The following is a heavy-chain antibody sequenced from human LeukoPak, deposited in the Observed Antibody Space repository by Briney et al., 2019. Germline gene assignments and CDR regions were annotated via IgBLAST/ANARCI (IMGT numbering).Heavy chain of an antibody. CDR2: IHNSGST. V-gene: IGHV4-59*02. D-gene: IGHD1-26*01. J-gene: IGHJ3*02. CDR3: VRDWEGFNFDI. CDR1: GGFVRSYY. Sequence: SETLSLTCTVSGGFVRSYYWSWIRQPPGEGLEWIAYIHNSGSTNYNPSLKSRVTISVDTSKNHFSLKLSSVTAADTAVYYCVRDWEGFNFDIWGQGTMVTVSS.